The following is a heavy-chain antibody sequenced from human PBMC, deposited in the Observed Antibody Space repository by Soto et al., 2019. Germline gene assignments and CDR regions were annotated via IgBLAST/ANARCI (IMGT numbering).Heavy chain of an antibody. CDR2: IYSSGST. D-gene: IGHD3-3*01. CDR1: GGAIGSHY. CDR3: ARGQRFSDWFDP. J-gene: IGHJ5*02. Sequence: ETLSLTCTISGGAIGSHYWTWIRQPAGKGLEWIGRIYSSGSTQYNPSLQSRVTMSLDTSKNQFSLRLESVTAADTAVYYCARGQRFSDWFDPWGQGTLVTVSS. V-gene: IGHV4-4*07.